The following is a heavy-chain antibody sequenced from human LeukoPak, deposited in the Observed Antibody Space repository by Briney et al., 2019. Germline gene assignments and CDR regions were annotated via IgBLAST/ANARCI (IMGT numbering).Heavy chain of an antibody. Sequence: GGSLRLSCAASGFTFSRYWMHWVRQAPGKGLLWVSRINGDGSRITYADSVRGRFTIFRDNAKNTLYLQMNSLRAEDTAVYYCARGDAFDIWGQGTMVTVSS. J-gene: IGHJ3*02. CDR3: ARGDAFDI. CDR1: GFTFSRYW. V-gene: IGHV3-74*01. CDR2: INGDGSRI.